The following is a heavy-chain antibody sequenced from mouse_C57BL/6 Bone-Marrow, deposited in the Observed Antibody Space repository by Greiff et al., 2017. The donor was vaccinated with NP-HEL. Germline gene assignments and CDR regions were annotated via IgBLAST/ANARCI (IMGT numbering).Heavy chain of an antibody. Sequence: EVKVVESGPGMVKPSQSLSLTCTVTGYSITSGYDWHWIRHFPGNKLEWMGYISYSGSTNYNPSLKSRISITHDTSKNHFFLKLNSVTTEDTATYYCARGDYDGEDFDYWGQGTTLTVSS. V-gene: IGHV3-1*01. CDR1: GYSITSGYD. J-gene: IGHJ2*01. D-gene: IGHD2-4*01. CDR3: ARGDYDGEDFDY. CDR2: ISYSGST.